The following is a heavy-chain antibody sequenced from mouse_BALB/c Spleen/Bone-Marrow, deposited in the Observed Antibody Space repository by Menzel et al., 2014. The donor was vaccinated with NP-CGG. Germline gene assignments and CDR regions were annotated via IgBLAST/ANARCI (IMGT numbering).Heavy chain of an antibody. V-gene: IGHV1-7*01. CDR1: GYTFTNYW. J-gene: IGHJ4*01. CDR3: ARGNYEATDY. CDR2: INPSTGNT. D-gene: IGHD2-1*01. Sequence: QVQLKQSGAELAKPGASVKMSCKASGYTFTNYWMHWVKQRPGQGLEWIGYINPSTGNTEYNQKFKDKATLTADKSSNTAFMQLSSLTSEDSAVYFCARGNYEATDYWGQGTSVTVSS.